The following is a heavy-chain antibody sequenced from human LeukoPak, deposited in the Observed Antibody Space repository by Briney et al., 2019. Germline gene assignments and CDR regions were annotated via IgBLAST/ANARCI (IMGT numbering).Heavy chain of an antibody. CDR1: GFTFSSYS. Sequence: GGSLRLSCAASGFTFSSYSMNWVRQAPGEGLEWVSYISSSSSTIYYADSVKGRFTISRDNAKNSLYLQMNSLRAEDTAVYYCAELGITMIGGVWGKGTTVTISS. J-gene: IGHJ6*04. CDR2: ISSSSSTI. CDR3: AELGITMIGGV. D-gene: IGHD3-10*02. V-gene: IGHV3-48*04.